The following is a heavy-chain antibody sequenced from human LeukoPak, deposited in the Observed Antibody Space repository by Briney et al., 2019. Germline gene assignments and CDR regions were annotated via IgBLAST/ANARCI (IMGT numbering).Heavy chain of an antibody. D-gene: IGHD6-19*01. J-gene: IGHJ5*02. CDR1: GFTFSSYA. V-gene: IGHV3-30-3*01. CDR2: ISYDGSNK. Sequence: PGGSLRLSCAASGFTFSSYAMHWVRQAPGKGLEWVAVISYDGSNKYYADSVKGRFTISRDNAKNSLYLQMNSLRAEDTALYYCAKGYSSGWYGNWFDPWGQGTVVTVSS. CDR3: AKGYSSGWYGNWFDP.